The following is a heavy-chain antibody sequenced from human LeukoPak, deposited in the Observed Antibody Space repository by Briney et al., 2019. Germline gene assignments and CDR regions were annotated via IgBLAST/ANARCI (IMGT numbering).Heavy chain of an antibody. Sequence: GGSLRLSCAASGFTFSSYAMSWVRQAPGKGLEWVSATSGSGGSTYYADSVKGRFTISRDNSKNTLYLQMNSLRAEDTAVYYCAKGADSSGYYRNWFDPWGQGTLVTVSS. CDR3: AKGADSSGYYRNWFDP. V-gene: IGHV3-23*01. CDR1: GFTFSSYA. J-gene: IGHJ5*02. CDR2: TSGSGGST. D-gene: IGHD3-22*01.